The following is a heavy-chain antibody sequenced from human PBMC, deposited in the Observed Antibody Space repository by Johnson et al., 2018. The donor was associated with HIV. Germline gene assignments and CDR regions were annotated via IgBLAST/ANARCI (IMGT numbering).Heavy chain of an antibody. D-gene: IGHD3-16*01. CDR3: AREGGSSGPDAFDI. CDR2: IYSGGST. CDR1: GFTVSSNY. V-gene: IGHV3-66*01. Sequence: VQLVESGGSVVRPGGSLRLSCAASGFTVSSNYMSWVRQAPGKGLEWVSVIYSGGSTYYADSVKGRFTISRDNSKNTLYLQMNSLRAEDTAVYYCAREGGSSGPDAFDIWGQGTMVTVSS. J-gene: IGHJ3*02.